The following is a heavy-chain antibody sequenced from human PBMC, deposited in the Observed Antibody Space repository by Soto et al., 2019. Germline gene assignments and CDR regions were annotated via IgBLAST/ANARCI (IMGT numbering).Heavy chain of an antibody. D-gene: IGHD4-17*01. V-gene: IGHV3-23*01. CDR1: GITFSSQA. J-gene: IGHJ4*02. CDR2: LSGSDDDT. CDR3: AKTVSGDYSPYLFYFDY. Sequence: PGGSLRLSCAASGITFSSQAMSWVRQAPGKGLEWVSGLSGSDDDTYYADSVKGRFTISRDNSKDTLYLQMDSLRAEDTAVYYCAKTVSGDYSPYLFYFDYWGQGTLVTVS.